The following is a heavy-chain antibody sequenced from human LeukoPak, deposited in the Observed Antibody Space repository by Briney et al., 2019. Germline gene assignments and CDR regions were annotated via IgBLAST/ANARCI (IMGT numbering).Heavy chain of an antibody. V-gene: IGHV1-46*01. CDR1: GYTFTSYY. J-gene: IGHJ4*02. Sequence: ASVKVSCKASGYTFTSYYMHWVRQAPGQGLEWMGIINPSGGSTSYAQKFQGRVTMTTDTSTSTAYMELRSLRSDDTAVYYCARVGATPRTSYANYWGQGTLVTVSS. CDR2: INPSGGST. D-gene: IGHD1-26*01. CDR3: ARVGATPRTSYANY.